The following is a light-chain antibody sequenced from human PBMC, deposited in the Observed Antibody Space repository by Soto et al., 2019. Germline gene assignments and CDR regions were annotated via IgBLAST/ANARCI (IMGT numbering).Light chain of an antibody. J-gene: IGLJ3*02. CDR3: SSYAGSDNWV. CDR2: EVS. CDR1: SSDVGGYDY. Sequence: QSVLTQPPSASGSPGQSVTISCTGTSSDVGGYDYVSWYQQQSGKAPKLIIYEVSERPSGVPDRFSASKSGNTASLTVSGLQAEDEADYYCSSYAGSDNWVFGGGTKLTVL. V-gene: IGLV2-8*01.